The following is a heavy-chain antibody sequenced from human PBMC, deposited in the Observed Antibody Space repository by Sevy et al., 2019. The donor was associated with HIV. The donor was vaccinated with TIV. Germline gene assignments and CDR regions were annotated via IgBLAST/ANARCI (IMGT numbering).Heavy chain of an antibody. J-gene: IGHJ4*02. CDR1: GFTFSNFW. CDR2: IKQDGSEN. Sequence: GGSLRLSCAASGFTFSNFWMSWVRQAPGKGLEFVANIKQDGSENFYADSVKGRFTISRDNANNSLFLQMNNLRVEETAVYYCARDHPSTAAFDYWGQGTLVTVSS. V-gene: IGHV3-7*03. CDR3: ARDHPSTAAFDY. D-gene: IGHD2-21*02.